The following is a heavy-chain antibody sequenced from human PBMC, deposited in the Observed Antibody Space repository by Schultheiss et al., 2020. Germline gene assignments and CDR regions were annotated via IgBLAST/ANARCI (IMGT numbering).Heavy chain of an antibody. CDR3: ARAITIFGVVMKFDP. CDR2: INPNSGGT. V-gene: IGHV1-2*04. CDR1: GYTFTGYY. Sequence: ASVKVSCKASGYTFTGYYMHWVRQAPGQGLEWMGWINPNSGGTNYAQKFQGWVTMTRDTSISTAYMELSRLRSDDTAVYYCARAITIFGVVMKFDPWGQGTLVTVSS. J-gene: IGHJ5*02. D-gene: IGHD3-3*01.